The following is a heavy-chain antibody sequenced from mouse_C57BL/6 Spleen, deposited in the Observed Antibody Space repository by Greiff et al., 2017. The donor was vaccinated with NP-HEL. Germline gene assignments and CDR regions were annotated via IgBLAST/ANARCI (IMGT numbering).Heavy chain of an antibody. CDR1: GYAFSSYW. V-gene: IGHV1-82*01. CDR3: AREGTVVYFDY. D-gene: IGHD1-1*01. J-gene: IGHJ2*01. Sequence: QVQLQQSGPELVKPGASVKLSCKASGYAFSSYWMNWVKQRPGKGLEWIGRIYPGDGDTNYNGKFKGKATLTADKSSSTAYMQLSSLTSEDSAVYFCAREGTVVYFDYWGQGTTLTVSS. CDR2: IYPGDGDT.